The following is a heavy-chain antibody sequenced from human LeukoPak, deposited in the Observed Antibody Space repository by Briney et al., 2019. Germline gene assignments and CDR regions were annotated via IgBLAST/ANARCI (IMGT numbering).Heavy chain of an antibody. V-gene: IGHV3-23*01. CDR1: GFTFSSFA. CDR2: ITGRGVAT. D-gene: IGHD2-8*01. J-gene: IGHJ4*01. Sequence: GGSLRLSCAASGFTFSSFALAGVRQTPGKRLEWVAAITGRGVATHYANSVKGRFTISRDNSKNTVYLQMNSLRAEDTAMYFCGSDPNGDYVGALGYWGRGTLVTVSS. CDR3: GSDPNGDYVGALGY.